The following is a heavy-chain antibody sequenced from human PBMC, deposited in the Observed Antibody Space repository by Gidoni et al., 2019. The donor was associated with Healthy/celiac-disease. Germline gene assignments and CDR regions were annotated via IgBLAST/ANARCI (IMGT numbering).Heavy chain of an antibody. CDR3: ARHPCGGDCHDYYYYGMDV. CDR2: IWYDGSNK. V-gene: IGHV3-33*01. Sequence: QVQLVESGGGVVQPGRSLRLSCAASGFTFSSYGMHWVRQAPGKGLEWVAVIWYDGSNKYYADSVKGRFTISRDNSKNTLYLQMNSLRAEDTAVYYCARHPCGGDCHDYYYYGMDVWGQGTTVTVSS. J-gene: IGHJ6*02. D-gene: IGHD2-21*02. CDR1: GFTFSSYG.